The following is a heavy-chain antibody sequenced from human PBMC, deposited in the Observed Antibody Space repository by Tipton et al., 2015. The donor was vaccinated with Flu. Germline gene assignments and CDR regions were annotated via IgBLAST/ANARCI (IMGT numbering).Heavy chain of an antibody. D-gene: IGHD3-22*01. J-gene: IGHJ4*02. CDR1: GASISSRSYY. CDR3: ARDDSGFNDY. Sequence: TLSLTCTVSGASISSRSYYWGWIRQPPGKGLEWIGCIYSSGSTYYNPSLKSRVTISLDTSKNQFSLKLSSVTAADTAVYYCARDDSGFNDYWGPGTLVTVSS. V-gene: IGHV4-39*07. CDR2: IYSSGST.